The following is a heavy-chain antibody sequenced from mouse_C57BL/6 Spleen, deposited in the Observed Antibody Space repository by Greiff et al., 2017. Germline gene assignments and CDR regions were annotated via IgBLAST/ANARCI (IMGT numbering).Heavy chain of an antibody. D-gene: IGHD2-1*01. CDR2: INPYNGDT. Sequence: VQLQQSGPELVKPGDSVKISCKASGYSFTGYFMNWVMQSHGKSLEWIGRINPYNGDTFYNQKFKGKATLTVDKSSSTAHMELRSLTSEDSAVXYCARDYYAFYSAMDYWGQGTSVTVSS. CDR1: GYSFTGYF. V-gene: IGHV1-20*01. CDR3: ARDYYAFYSAMDY. J-gene: IGHJ4*01.